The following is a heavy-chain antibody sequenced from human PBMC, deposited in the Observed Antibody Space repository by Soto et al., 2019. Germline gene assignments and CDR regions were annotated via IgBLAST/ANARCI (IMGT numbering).Heavy chain of an antibody. D-gene: IGHD3-9*01. J-gene: IGHJ5*02. CDR1: GGSFSGDY. CDR3: ARGASAERYFSPSGGAWFDP. V-gene: IGHV4-34*02. Sequence: QVQLQQWGEGLLKPSETLSLTCAVYGGSFSGDYWNWIRQSPGKGLEWIGEINHSGITNYNPSLKSRATILVDTSKKQFTLQLTSVTAADTAVYYCARGASAERYFSPSGGAWFDPWGQGTLVTVSS. CDR2: INHSGIT.